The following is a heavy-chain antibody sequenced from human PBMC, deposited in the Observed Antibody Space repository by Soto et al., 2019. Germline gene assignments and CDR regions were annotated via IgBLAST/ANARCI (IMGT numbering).Heavy chain of an antibody. J-gene: IGHJ4*02. CDR1: GFTFSSYS. Sequence: GGSLILSCAASGFTFSSYSMGWVRQAPGKGLEWVSAISGSGGNTYYADSVKGRFTISRDNSKNTLYLQMSSLRAEDTAVYYCAKVWVASAGYYFDYWGQGTLVTVSS. CDR2: ISGSGGNT. D-gene: IGHD6-25*01. V-gene: IGHV3-23*01. CDR3: AKVWVASAGYYFDY.